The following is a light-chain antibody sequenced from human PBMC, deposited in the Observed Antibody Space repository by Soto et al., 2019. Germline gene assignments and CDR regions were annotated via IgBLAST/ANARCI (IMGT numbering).Light chain of an antibody. J-gene: IGLJ1*01. CDR1: SSDVGFYNY. Sequence: QSALTQPASVSGSPGQSITISCTGTSSDVGFYNYVSWYQQQHPGKAPKLMIYEVDNRPSGVSIRFSGSKSGNTASLTISGLQAEDEADYYCTSYTSSSTDVFGTGTKLTVL. CDR3: TSYTSSSTDV. CDR2: EVD. V-gene: IGLV2-14*01.